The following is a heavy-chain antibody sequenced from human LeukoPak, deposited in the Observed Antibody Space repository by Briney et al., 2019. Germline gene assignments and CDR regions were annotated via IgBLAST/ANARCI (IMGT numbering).Heavy chain of an antibody. D-gene: IGHD3-22*01. J-gene: IGHJ1*01. CDR1: GFTVRSNY. CDR2: IYSTNTT. Sequence: GGSLRLSCAASGFTVRSNYMSWVRQAPAKGLEWVSVIYSTNTTYYADSVQGRFTLSRDNSKNTLYLQMNSLRAEDTAVYYCARGVYYYDSSGYYYAEYFQHWGQGTLVTVSS. CDR3: ARGVYYYDSSGYYYAEYFQH. V-gene: IGHV3-53*01.